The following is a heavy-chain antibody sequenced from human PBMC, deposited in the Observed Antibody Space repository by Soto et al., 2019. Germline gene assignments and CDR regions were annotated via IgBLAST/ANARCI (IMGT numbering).Heavy chain of an antibody. V-gene: IGHV3-21*01. J-gene: IGHJ4*02. Sequence: PGGSLRLSCAASGFTFSSYSMNWVRQAPGKGLEWVSSISGSSSYIYYADSVKGRFTISRDNAKNSLYLQMNSLRAEDTAVYYCARVSGDWATYYFDYWGQGTLVTVSS. CDR2: ISGSSSYI. D-gene: IGHD7-27*01. CDR1: GFTFSSYS. CDR3: ARVSGDWATYYFDY.